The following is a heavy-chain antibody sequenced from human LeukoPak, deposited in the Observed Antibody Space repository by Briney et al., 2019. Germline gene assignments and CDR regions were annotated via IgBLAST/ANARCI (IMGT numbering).Heavy chain of an antibody. Sequence: PGGSLRLSCAASGFPFSSYSMNWVRQAPGKGLEWISYISSHSSTIYYADSVQGRFTISRDNAKNSLYLQMNTLRAEDAAVYYCARDRHKYNYDSGGYPPYWGQGTLVTVSS. CDR1: GFPFSSYS. CDR2: ISSHSSTI. CDR3: ARDRHKYNYDSGGYPPY. V-gene: IGHV3-48*01. D-gene: IGHD3-22*01. J-gene: IGHJ4*02.